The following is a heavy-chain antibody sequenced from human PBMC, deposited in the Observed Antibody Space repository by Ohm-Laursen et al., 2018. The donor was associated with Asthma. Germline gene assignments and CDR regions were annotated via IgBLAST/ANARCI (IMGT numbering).Heavy chain of an antibody. CDR2: ISGYNGKT. D-gene: IGHD4-17*01. CDR3: ARHPPSYGDYDY. V-gene: IGHV1-18*01. J-gene: IGHJ4*02. CDR1: GYTFPNYD. Sequence: AATVKISCKTSGYTFPNYDITWVRQAPGQGLEWMGWISGYNGKTNFAQKVQGRVTMTTDTSTSTAYMELRSLRSDDTAVYYCARHPPSYGDYDYWGQGTLVTVSS.